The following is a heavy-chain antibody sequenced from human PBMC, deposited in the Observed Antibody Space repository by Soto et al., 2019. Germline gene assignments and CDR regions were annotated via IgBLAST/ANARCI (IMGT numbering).Heavy chain of an antibody. J-gene: IGHJ6*02. V-gene: IGHV3-30-3*01. CDR2: VSYGDSNK. D-gene: IGHD6-13*01. CDR1: GFTFSAYA. CDR3: ARSGFYGAGILYFYGVDV. Sequence: QVQLVESGGGEVQPGRSLRLSCAASGFTFSAYALHWVRQAPGKGLEWVATVSYGDSNKYYADSVKGRFTISRDNSKKTLFLQMNSLKVEDTAIYYCARSGFYGAGILYFYGVDVWGQGTTVTVSS.